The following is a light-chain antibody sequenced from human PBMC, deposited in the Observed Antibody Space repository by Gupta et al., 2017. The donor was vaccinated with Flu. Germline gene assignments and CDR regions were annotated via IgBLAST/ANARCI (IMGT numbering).Light chain of an antibody. V-gene: IGKV1-5*03. CDR2: RAA. Sequence: GDRGSSRRRERKRIITWLEWEQQRPGKAPKRLIQRAARGESGGPKRLSGRGEGKDFTLTSTSRESDDVANYYGQQDNSYWTFGQGTKVEIK. J-gene: IGKJ1*01. CDR3: QQDNSYWT. CDR1: KRIITW.